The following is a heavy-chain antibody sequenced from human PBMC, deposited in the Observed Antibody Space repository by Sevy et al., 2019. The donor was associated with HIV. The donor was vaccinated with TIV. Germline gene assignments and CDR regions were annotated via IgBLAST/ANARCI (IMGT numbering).Heavy chain of an antibody. CDR2: VNSDGSSK. V-gene: IGHV3-74*01. Sequence: GGSLRLSCAPSGLTFSDYWMHWVRQAPGKGLVWVSRVNSDGSSKTYADSVKGRFTISRDNTKNTLSLQMNSLRTEDTAVYYCVAANSWEDYWGQGTLVTVSS. CDR1: GLTFSDYW. CDR3: VAANSWEDY. D-gene: IGHD2-15*01. J-gene: IGHJ4*02.